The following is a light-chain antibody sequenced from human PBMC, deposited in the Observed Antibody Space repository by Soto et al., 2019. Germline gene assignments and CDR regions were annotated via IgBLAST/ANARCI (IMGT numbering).Light chain of an antibody. V-gene: IGKV3-15*01. CDR2: GAS. CDR3: HQRYNWPRVT. CDR1: QSVSSN. J-gene: IGKJ5*01. Sequence: EIVMTQSPATLSVSPGERATLSCRASQSVSSNLAWYQQKAGQAPRLLMYGASTRATGIPARFSGSGSGTDFTLTITSLEPEDFAVYFCHQRYNWPRVTFGQGTRLEIK.